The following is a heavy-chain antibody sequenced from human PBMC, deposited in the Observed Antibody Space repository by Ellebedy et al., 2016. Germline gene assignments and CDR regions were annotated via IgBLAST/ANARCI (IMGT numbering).Heavy chain of an antibody. CDR1: GFTFSRFW. D-gene: IGHD5-24*01. CDR2: IKSDGTYA. Sequence: GGSLRLXXTTSGFTFSRFWMHWVRQVPGKGLVWVARIKSDGTYASYADSVKGRFTISRDNARSTLFLQMNSLRDDDTAVYYCARGRNYAFDIWGQGTMVTVSS. J-gene: IGHJ3*02. V-gene: IGHV3-74*01. CDR3: ARGRNYAFDI.